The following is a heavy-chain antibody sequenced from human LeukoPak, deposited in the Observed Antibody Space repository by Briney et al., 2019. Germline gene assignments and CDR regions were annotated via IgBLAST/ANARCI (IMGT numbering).Heavy chain of an antibody. CDR2: IYYSGST. Sequence: PSETLSLTCTVSGGSISSGDYYWSWIRQPPGKGLEWIGYIYYSGSTYYNPSLKSRVTISVDTSKNQFSLKLSSVTAADTAVYYCARGPQKRRPGYCSSTSCPPTRRWFDPWGQGTLVTVSS. J-gene: IGHJ5*02. CDR3: ARGPQKRRPGYCSSTSCPPTRRWFDP. D-gene: IGHD2-2*01. CDR1: GGSISSGDYY. V-gene: IGHV4-30-4*01.